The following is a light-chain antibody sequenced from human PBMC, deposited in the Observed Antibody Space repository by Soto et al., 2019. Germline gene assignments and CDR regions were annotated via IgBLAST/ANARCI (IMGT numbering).Light chain of an antibody. V-gene: IGLV3-21*04. Sequence: SYELTQPPAVSVAPGKTAKITCGGSNIGSKSVNWYQQKPGQAPVLVIYYDTDRPSGVPERLSGSNSGSTAALTISRVEAGDEADYYCQVWDIGSGVIFGGGTKLTVL. CDR3: QVWDIGSGVI. J-gene: IGLJ2*01. CDR1: NIGSKS. CDR2: YDT.